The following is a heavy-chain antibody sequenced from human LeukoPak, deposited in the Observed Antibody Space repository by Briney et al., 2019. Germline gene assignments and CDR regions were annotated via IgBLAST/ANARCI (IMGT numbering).Heavy chain of an antibody. CDR3: AKITRGYSYGHTDY. V-gene: IGHV3-30*02. Sequence: GGSLRLXCAASGFTFSSYGMHWVRQAPGKGLEWVAFIRYDGSNKYYADSVKSRFTISRDNSKNTLYLQMNSLRAEDTAVYYCAKITRGYSYGHTDYWGQGTLVTVSS. CDR1: GFTFSSYG. D-gene: IGHD5-18*01. J-gene: IGHJ4*02. CDR2: IRYDGSNK.